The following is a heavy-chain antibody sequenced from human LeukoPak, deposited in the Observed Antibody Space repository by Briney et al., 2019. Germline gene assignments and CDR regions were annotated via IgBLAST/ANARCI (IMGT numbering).Heavy chain of an antibody. CDR1: DDSISSGNW. J-gene: IGHJ4*02. CDR3: AINPSHYGSGSYYPYFDY. Sequence: SDTLSLTCAVSDDSISSGNWWGWIRQPPGKGLEWIGYIYYRGSTYYNPSLKSRVTISVDKSKNQFSLRLNSVTAADTAVYHCAINPSHYGSGSYYPYFDYWGQGTLVTVSS. CDR2: IYYRGST. D-gene: IGHD3-10*01. V-gene: IGHV4-28*01.